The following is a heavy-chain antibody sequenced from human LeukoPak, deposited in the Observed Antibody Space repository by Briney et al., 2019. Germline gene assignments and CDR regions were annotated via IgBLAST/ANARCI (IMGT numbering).Heavy chain of an antibody. CDR1: GFTFSSYW. D-gene: IGHD3-16*01. J-gene: IGHJ4*02. Sequence: PGGSLRLSCAASGFTFSSYWMSWVRQAPGKGLEWVANIKQDGSEKYYVDSVKGRFTISRDNAKNSLYLRMNSLGAEDTAVYYCARVREYVGFDYWGQGTLVTVSS. V-gene: IGHV3-7*01. CDR2: IKQDGSEK. CDR3: ARVREYVGFDY.